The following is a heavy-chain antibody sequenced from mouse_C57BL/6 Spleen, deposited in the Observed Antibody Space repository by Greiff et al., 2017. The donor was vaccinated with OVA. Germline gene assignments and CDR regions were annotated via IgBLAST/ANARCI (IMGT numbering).Heavy chain of an antibody. J-gene: IGHJ2*01. Sequence: VQLQQSGPELVKPGASVKISCKASGYAFSSSWMNWVKQRPGKGLEWIGRIYPGDGDTNYNGKFKGKATLTADKSSSTAYMQLSSLTSEDSAVYFCARYYYGSSGGFFDYWGQGTTLTVSS. V-gene: IGHV1-82*01. CDR1: GYAFSSSW. D-gene: IGHD1-1*01. CDR3: ARYYYGSSGGFFDY. CDR2: IYPGDGDT.